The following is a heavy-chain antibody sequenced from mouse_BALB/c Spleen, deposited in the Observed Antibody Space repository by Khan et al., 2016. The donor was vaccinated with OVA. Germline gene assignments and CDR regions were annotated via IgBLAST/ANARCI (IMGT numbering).Heavy chain of an antibody. D-gene: IGHD4-1*01. CDR1: GYTFRNYY. J-gene: IGHJ2*01. V-gene: IGHV1S56*01. CDR3: ARSDSGTVFDY. CDR2: IYPGYGDI. Sequence: VQLQESGPELVKPGASVRISCNAYGYTFRNYYIHWVKQRPGQGLEWIGWIYPGYGDITYNENFKGKATLTADKSSSTAYMQLSSLTSEDSAVYFCARSDSGTVFDYWGQGTTLTVSS.